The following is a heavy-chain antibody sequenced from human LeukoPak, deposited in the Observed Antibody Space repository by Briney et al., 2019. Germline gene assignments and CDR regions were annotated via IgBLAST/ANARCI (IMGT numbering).Heavy chain of an antibody. V-gene: IGHV1-69*04. CDR1: GGTFSSYA. CDR3: ARMGSGYSGYDY. J-gene: IGHJ4*02. CDR2: IIPILGIA. Sequence: SVKVSCKASGGTFSSYAISWVRQAPGQGLEWMGRIIPILGIANYAQKFQGRVTITADKSTSTAYMELSSLRSEDTAVYYCARMGSGYSGYDYWGQGTLVTVSS. D-gene: IGHD3-3*01.